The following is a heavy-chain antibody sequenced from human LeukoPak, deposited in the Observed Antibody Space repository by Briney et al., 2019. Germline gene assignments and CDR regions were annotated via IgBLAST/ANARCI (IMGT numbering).Heavy chain of an antibody. J-gene: IGHJ5*02. CDR1: GGTFSSYA. CDR3: ARALMRGTAMAPYNWFDP. V-gene: IGHV1-69*05. Sequence: GASVKVSCKASGGTFSSYAISWVRQAPGQGLEWMGGIIPILGTANYAQKFQGRVTIATDESTSTAYMELSSLRSEDTAVYYCARALMRGTAMAPYNWFDPWGQGTLVTVSS. CDR2: IIPILGTA. D-gene: IGHD5-18*01.